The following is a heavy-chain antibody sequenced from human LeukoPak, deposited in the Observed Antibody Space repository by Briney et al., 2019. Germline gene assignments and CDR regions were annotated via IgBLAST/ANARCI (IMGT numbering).Heavy chain of an antibody. D-gene: IGHD4-17*01. CDR2: ISSSSSYI. Sequence: PGGSLRLSCAASGFTFSSYSMNWVRQAPGKGLEWVSSISSSSSYIYYADSVKGRFTISRDNAKNSLYLQMNSLRAEDTAVYYCARVIGYGDPLDYWGQGTLVTVSS. CDR1: GFTFSSYS. CDR3: ARVIGYGDPLDY. V-gene: IGHV3-21*01. J-gene: IGHJ4*02.